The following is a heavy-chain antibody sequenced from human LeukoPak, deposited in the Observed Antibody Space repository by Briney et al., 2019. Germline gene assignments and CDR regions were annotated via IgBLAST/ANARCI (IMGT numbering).Heavy chain of an antibody. V-gene: IGHV1-18*01. CDR1: GYTFTSYG. CDR3: ARSIVDRSEFDY. Sequence: ASVKVSCKASGYTFTSYGISWVRQAPGQGLEWMGWISAYNGNTNYAQKLQGRVTMTTETSTSTAYMELRSLRSDDTPVYYCARSIVDRSEFDYWGQGTLVTVSS. D-gene: IGHD6-6*01. CDR2: ISAYNGNT. J-gene: IGHJ4*02.